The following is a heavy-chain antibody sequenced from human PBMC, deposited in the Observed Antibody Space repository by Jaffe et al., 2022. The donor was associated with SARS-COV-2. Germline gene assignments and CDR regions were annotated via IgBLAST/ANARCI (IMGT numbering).Heavy chain of an antibody. CDR2: INHSGST. D-gene: IGHD2-8*01. J-gene: IGHJ6*02. Sequence: QVQLQQWGAGLLKPSETLSLTCAVYGGSFSGYYWSWIRQPPGKGLEWIGEINHSGSTNYNPSLKSRVTISVDTSKNQFSLKLSSVTAADTAVYYCARGQLGCTNGVCYYYYYGMDVWGQGTTVTVSS. V-gene: IGHV4-34*01. CDR1: GGSFSGYY. CDR3: ARGQLGCTNGVCYYYYYGMDV.